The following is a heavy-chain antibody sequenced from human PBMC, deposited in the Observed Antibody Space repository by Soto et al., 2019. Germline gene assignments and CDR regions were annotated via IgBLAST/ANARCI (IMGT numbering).Heavy chain of an antibody. CDR1: GGSVSTGSYY. CDR2: IYYSGST. V-gene: IGHV4-61*01. D-gene: IGHD6-13*01. Sequence: SETLSLTCTVSGGSVSTGSYYWSWIRQPPGKGLEWIGYIYYSGSTNYNPSLKSRVTISVDTSKNQFSLKLSSVTAADTAVYYCARSSSWYYYYYGMDVWGQGTTVTVSS. J-gene: IGHJ6*02. CDR3: ARSSSWYYYYYGMDV.